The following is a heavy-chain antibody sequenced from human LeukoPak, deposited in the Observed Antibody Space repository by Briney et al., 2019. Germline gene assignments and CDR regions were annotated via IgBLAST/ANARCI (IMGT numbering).Heavy chain of an antibody. CDR1: GGSISSGGYY. Sequence: SETLSLTCTVSGGSISSGGYYWSWIRQHPGKGLEWIGYIYYSGSTYYHPSLKSRVTISVDTSKNQFSLKLSSVTAADTAVYYCARFSDSSGYGFDYWGQGTLVTVSS. CDR2: IYYSGST. D-gene: IGHD3-22*01. CDR3: ARFSDSSGYGFDY. J-gene: IGHJ4*02. V-gene: IGHV4-31*03.